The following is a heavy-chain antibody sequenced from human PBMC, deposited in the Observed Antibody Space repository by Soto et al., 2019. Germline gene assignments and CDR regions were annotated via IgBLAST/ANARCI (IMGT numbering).Heavy chain of an antibody. D-gene: IGHD3-16*01. CDR1: GGSIDSGAFS. V-gene: IGHV4-30-2*01. Sequence: TLSLTCAVSGGSIDSGAFSWSWIRQPPGKGLEWIGYVTHSGTAYSIPSLNGRLTLSVDSSQTQFSLKLTSVTAPDSAFYYCARIHWAQGSLDYWGRGILVTVSS. CDR3: ARIHWAQGSLDY. CDR2: VTHSGTA. J-gene: IGHJ4*02.